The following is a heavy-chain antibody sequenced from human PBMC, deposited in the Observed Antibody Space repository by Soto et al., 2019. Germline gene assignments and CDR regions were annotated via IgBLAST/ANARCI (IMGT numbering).Heavy chain of an antibody. Sequence: GASVKVSCKASGCTFSSYAISCVRQAPGQGLEWMGGIIPIFGTANYAQKFQGRVTITADKSTSTAYMELSSLRSEDTAVYYCARSNLPPYYDFWSGPSYYYYGMDVWGQGTTVTVSS. J-gene: IGHJ6*02. D-gene: IGHD3-3*01. CDR1: GCTFSSYA. V-gene: IGHV1-69*06. CDR2: IIPIFGTA. CDR3: ARSNLPPYYDFWSGPSYYYYGMDV.